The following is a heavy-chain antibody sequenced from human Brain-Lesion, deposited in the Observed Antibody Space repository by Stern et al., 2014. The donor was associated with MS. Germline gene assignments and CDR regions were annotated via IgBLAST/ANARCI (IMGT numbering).Heavy chain of an antibody. CDR1: GGSISSGGYY. CDR2: IFNSGSN. Sequence: VQLVESGPGLVKPSQTLSLSCTVSGGSISSGGYYWSWIRQPAGKGLEWIGRIFNSGSNSYNPPLKSRVTISIDTPKTQFSLRLNSMTAADTAVYYCARGRVVPGFQYYATDVWGQGTTVIVSS. J-gene: IGHJ6*02. D-gene: IGHD2-2*01. CDR3: ARGRVVPGFQYYATDV. V-gene: IGHV4-61*02.